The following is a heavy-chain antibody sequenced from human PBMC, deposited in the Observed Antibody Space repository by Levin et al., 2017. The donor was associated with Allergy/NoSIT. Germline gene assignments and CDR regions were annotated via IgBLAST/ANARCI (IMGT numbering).Heavy chain of an antibody. CDR2: IHQDGSDK. CDR1: GFTFSSNW. J-gene: IGHJ4*02. Sequence: LSLTCAASGFTFSSNWMSWVRQAPGKGLEWVSNIHQDGSDKYYVDSVKGRFTISRDNAKNSLSLQMNSLRAEDTAVYYCARYGGSYLDYWGQGTLVTVSS. D-gene: IGHD1-26*01. V-gene: IGHV3-7*01. CDR3: ARYGGSYLDY.